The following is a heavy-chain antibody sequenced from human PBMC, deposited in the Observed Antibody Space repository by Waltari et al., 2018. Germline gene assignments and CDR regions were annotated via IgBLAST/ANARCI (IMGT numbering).Heavy chain of an antibody. CDR2: IYHSGRT. D-gene: IGHD3-22*01. J-gene: IGHJ4*02. Sequence: QVQLQESGPGLVKPSETLSLTCAVSGYSISSGYYWGWIRQPPGKGLEWIGSIYHSGRTYYNPSLKSRVTISVDTSKNQFSRKLSSVTAADTAVYYCARVKLSSGYYQRRGYYFDYWGQGTLVTVSS. CDR1: GYSISSGYY. CDR3: ARVKLSSGYYQRRGYYFDY. V-gene: IGHV4-38-2*01.